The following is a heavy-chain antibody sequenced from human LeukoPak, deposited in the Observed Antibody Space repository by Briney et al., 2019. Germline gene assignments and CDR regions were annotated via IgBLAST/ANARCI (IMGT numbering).Heavy chain of an antibody. Sequence: ASVNVSCKASGYTFLSYDINWVRQAPGQGLEWMGIINPSGGSTSYAQKFQGRVTMTRDTSTSTVYMELSSLRSEDTAVYYCARANSSGWYWSGGMDVWGQGTTVTVSS. CDR1: GYTFLSYD. CDR2: INPSGGST. D-gene: IGHD6-19*01. CDR3: ARANSSGWYWSGGMDV. V-gene: IGHV1-46*01. J-gene: IGHJ6*02.